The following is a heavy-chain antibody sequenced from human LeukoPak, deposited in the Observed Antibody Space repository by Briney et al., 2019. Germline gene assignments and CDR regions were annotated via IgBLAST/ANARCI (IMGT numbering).Heavy chain of an antibody. CDR1: GGTFSSYA. D-gene: IGHD2-2*01. CDR3: ARVRDLGYCSSTSCQNYYYYYGMDV. V-gene: IGHV1-69*01. J-gene: IGHJ6*04. Sequence: EASVNVSCKASGGTFSSYAISWVRQAPGQGLEWLGGIIPSFGTANYAQKFQGRVTITADESTSTAYMELSSLRSEDTAVYYCARVRDLGYCSSTSCQNYYYYYGMDVWGKGTTVTVSS. CDR2: IIPSFGTA.